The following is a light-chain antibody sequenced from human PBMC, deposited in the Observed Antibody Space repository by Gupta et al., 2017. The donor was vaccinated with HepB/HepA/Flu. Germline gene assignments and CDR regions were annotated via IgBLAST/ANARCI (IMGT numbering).Light chain of an antibody. J-gene: IGKJ4*01. V-gene: IGKV3-20*01. CDR3: QQDGASPLT. CDR1: QIVSNF. Sequence: EIVLTQSPGTLSLSPGERASLSCRASQIVSNFLAWYQQKPGQAPRLLITRASNRAPGIPARFSGSGSGTDFTLTISRLEPEDFAVYYCQQDGASPLTFGGGTKVEIK. CDR2: RAS.